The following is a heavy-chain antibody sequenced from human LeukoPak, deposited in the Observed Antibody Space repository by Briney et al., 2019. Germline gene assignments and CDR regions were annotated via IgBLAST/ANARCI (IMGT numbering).Heavy chain of an antibody. J-gene: IGHJ6*03. D-gene: IGHD3-10*02. V-gene: IGHV4-34*01. CDR3: ARSGVLQNHVPRYFMDV. Sequence: SETLSLTCAVYGGSFSGYYWSWIRQPPGKGLEWIGEINHSGSTNYNPSLKSRVTISVDTSKNQFSLKLSSVTAADTAVYYCARSGVLQNHVPRYFMDVWGKGTTVTVSS. CDR2: INHSGST. CDR1: GGSFSGYY.